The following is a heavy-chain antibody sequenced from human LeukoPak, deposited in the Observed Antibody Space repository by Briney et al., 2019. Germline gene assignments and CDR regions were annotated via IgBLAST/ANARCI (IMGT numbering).Heavy chain of an antibody. CDR2: IYYSGST. CDR1: GGSISSYY. V-gene: IGHV4-59*08. D-gene: IGHD6-19*01. J-gene: IGHJ4*02. CDR3: ARHYPLAVAEFDY. Sequence: SETLSLTCTVSGGSISSYYWSWIRQPPGKGLEWIGYIYYSGSTNYNPSLKSRVTISVDTSKNQFSLKLSSVTAADTAVYYCARHYPLAVAEFDYWDQGTLVTVSS.